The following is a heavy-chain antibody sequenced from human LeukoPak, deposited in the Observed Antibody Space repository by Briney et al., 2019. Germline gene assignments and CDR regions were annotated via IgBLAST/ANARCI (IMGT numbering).Heavy chain of an antibody. D-gene: IGHD2-2*01. J-gene: IGHJ4*02. CDR2: MSYDGGDK. CDR3: ARDRPNSYQPGGY. Sequence: GRSLRLSCAASGFAFSTYAMHWVRQAPGKGLEWLAFMSYDGGDKYYAESVNGRFTISRDNSKNTLYLQMNSLRADDTAVYYCARDRPNSYQPGGYWGQGTLVTVSS. V-gene: IGHV3-30*01. CDR1: GFAFSTYA.